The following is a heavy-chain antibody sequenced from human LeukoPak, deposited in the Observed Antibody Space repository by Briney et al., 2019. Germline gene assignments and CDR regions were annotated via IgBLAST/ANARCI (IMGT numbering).Heavy chain of an antibody. CDR3: ARGKGSGYNDY. CDR1: GFTFSSYW. D-gene: IGHD5-12*01. Sequence: GGSLRLSCAASGFTFSSYWMSWVRQAPGKGLEWVANIKQDGSEKYYVDSVKGRFTISRDNAKKSLYLQMNSLRAEDTAVYYCARGKGSGYNDYWGQGTLVTVSA. CDR2: IKQDGSEK. J-gene: IGHJ4*02. V-gene: IGHV3-7*01.